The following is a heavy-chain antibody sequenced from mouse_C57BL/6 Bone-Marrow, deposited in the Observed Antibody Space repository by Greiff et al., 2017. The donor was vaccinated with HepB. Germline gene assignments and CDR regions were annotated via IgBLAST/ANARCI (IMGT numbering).Heavy chain of an antibody. Sequence: VQLKESGAELVRPGASVKLSCTASGFNIKDDYMHWVKQRPEQGLEWIGWIDPENGDTEYASKFKGKATITADTSSNTAYLQLSSLTSEDTAVYYCTELRLNYWGQGTTLTVSS. D-gene: IGHD3-2*02. CDR3: TELRLNY. J-gene: IGHJ2*01. CDR1: GFNIKDDY. CDR2: IDPENGDT. V-gene: IGHV14-4*01.